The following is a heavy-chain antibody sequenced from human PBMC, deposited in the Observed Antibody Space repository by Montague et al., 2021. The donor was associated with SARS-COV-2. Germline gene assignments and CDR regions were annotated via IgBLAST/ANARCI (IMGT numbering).Heavy chain of an antibody. CDR1: GFSLSTSDMC. Sequence: VKPTQTLTLTCTFSGFSLSTSDMCVGWIRQSPGKALEWLARIDWDDDKYYSQSLKTRLTISKDTSKNQVVLIMTNMHPVDSGTYYCARVGPPDYYGSGRRPGDPNYFDFWGQGTLVSVSS. CDR3: ARVGPPDYYGSGRRPGDPNYFDF. J-gene: IGHJ4*02. V-gene: IGHV2-70*11. D-gene: IGHD3-10*01. CDR2: IDWDDDK.